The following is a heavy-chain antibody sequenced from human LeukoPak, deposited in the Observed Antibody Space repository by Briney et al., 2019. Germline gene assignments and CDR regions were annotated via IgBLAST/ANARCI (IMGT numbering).Heavy chain of an antibody. J-gene: IGHJ3*01. CDR3: ARSSYSSSSSV. CDR2: INSDGSEG. CDR1: GFTFSGFW. D-gene: IGHD6-6*01. Sequence: GGSLRLSCAVSGFTFSGFWTSWSRQAPGKGLEWVASINSDGSEGYYADVVKGRFTISRDNAKNSLYLQINSLRAEDTAVYYCARSSYSSSSSVWGQGTMVTVSS. V-gene: IGHV3-7*03.